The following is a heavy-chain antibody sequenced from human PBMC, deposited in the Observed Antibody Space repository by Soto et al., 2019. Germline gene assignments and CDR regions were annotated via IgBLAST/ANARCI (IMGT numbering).Heavy chain of an antibody. D-gene: IGHD4-4*01. V-gene: IGHV4-31*03. CDR3: ARAGTVTQQTYYYYYYMDV. CDR1: GGSISSGGYY. CDR2: IYYSGST. Sequence: PSETLSLTCTVSGGSISSGGYYWSWIRQHPGKGLEWIGYIYYSGSTYYNPSLKSRVTISVDTSKNQFSLKLSSVTAADTAVYYCARAGTVTQQTYYYYYYMDVWGKGTTVTVSS. J-gene: IGHJ6*03.